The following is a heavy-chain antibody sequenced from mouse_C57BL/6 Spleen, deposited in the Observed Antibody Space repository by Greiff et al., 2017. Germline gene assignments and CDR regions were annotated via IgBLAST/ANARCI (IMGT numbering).Heavy chain of an antibody. CDR2: IDPSDSYT. V-gene: IGHV1-69*01. J-gene: IGHJ1*03. CDR3: ARRRAAQATRYFDV. D-gene: IGHD3-2*02. Sequence: QVQLQQPGAELVMPGASVKLSCKASGYTFTSYWMHWVKQRPGQGLEWIGEIDPSDSYTNYNQKFKGKSTLTVDKSSSTAYTQLSSLTSEDSAVYYCARRRAAQATRYFDVWGTGTTVTVSS. CDR1: GYTFTSYW.